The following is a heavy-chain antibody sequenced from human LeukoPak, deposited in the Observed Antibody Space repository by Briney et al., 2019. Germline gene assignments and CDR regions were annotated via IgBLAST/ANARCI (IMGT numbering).Heavy chain of an antibody. CDR1: GGSIRSSYYY. CDR3: AGFYLPGYSSGWYLFDY. CDR2: IYYSGST. Sequence: MTSETLSLTCTVSGGSIRSSYYYWGWIRQPPGKGLEWIGSIYYSGSTYYNPSLKSRVTISVDTSKNQFSLKLSSVTAADTAVYYCAGFYLPGYSSGWYLFDYWGQGTLVTVSS. V-gene: IGHV4-39*01. J-gene: IGHJ4*02. D-gene: IGHD6-19*01.